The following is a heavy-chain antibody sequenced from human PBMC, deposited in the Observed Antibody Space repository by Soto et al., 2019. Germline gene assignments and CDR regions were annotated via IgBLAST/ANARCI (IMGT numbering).Heavy chain of an antibody. D-gene: IGHD1-26*01. CDR3: ARVVGDLGHWFDP. CDR2: ISPHNGNT. J-gene: IGHJ5*02. Sequence: QVQLVQSGAEVKEPGASVKVSCKASGYTFTSYTISWVRQAPGQGLEWMGRISPHNGNTNYAQKLQGRVTMTTDTSTSIAYMELRSLSSDDTAVYYCARVVGDLGHWFDPWGQGTLVTVSS. V-gene: IGHV1-18*01. CDR1: GYTFTSYT.